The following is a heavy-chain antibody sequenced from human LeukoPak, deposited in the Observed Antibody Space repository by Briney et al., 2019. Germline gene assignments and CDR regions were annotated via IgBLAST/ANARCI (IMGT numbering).Heavy chain of an antibody. V-gene: IGHV4-34*01. CDR1: GGSFSGYY. D-gene: IGHD5-24*01. CDR2: INHSGST. CDR3: ARWGRWWLQLPLYYYYGMDV. Sequence: SETLSLTCAVYGGSFSGYYWSWIRQPPGKGLEWIGEINHSGSTNYNPSLKSRVTISVDTSKNQFSLKLRSVTAADTAVYYCARWGRWWLQLPLYYYYGMDVWGQGTTVTVSS. J-gene: IGHJ6*02.